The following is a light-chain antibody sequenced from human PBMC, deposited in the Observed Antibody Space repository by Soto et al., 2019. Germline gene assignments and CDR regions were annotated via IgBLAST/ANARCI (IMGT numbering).Light chain of an antibody. J-gene: IGKJ1*01. CDR2: GAS. Sequence: EIVFTQSPSTLSVSPGDRVTLSCRASQSVSSNLAWYQQKPGQAPRLLIYGASTRATGIPARFSGSGSGTEFTLTISSLQSEDFAVYYCQQYNNWWTFGQGTKVDIK. CDR1: QSVSSN. CDR3: QQYNNWWT. V-gene: IGKV3-15*01.